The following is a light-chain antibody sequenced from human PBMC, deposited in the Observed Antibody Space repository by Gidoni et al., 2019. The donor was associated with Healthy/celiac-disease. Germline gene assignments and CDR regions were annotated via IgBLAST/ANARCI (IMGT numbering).Light chain of an antibody. J-gene: IGKJ4*01. CDR3: QHYDTLPLT. CDR2: DAS. Sequence: EIQMTQSPSSLSASVGDRVTITCQASQDISNYLNWYQQKPGKAPKLLIYDASNLETGVPSRFSGSGSGTDFTFTISSLQPEDIATYYCQHYDTLPLTFGGGTKVEIK. CDR1: QDISNY. V-gene: IGKV1-33*01.